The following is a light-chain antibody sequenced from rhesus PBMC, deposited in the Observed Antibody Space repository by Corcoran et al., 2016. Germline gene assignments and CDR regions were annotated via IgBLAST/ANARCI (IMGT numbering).Light chain of an antibody. Sequence: DIQMTQSPSSLSASVGDTVTITCRASQSISSWLDWYQQKPGKAPKLLMYKASSLQSGVPSRFSGSGTGTDFTLPICSLQPEDFATYYCLQYSSSPWTFGQVTKVEIK. CDR1: QSISSW. V-gene: IGKV1-22*01. CDR2: KAS. CDR3: LQYSSSPWT. J-gene: IGKJ1*01.